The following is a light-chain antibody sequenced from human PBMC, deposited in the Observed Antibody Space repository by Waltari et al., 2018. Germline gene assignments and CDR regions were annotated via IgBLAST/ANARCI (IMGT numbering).Light chain of an antibody. CDR3: QQYDNWPPYT. J-gene: IGKJ2*01. Sequence: EIVMSHSPATLSVSPGERATLSCRASQSVSSNLAWYQQKPGQAPRLLIYGPSTRATGIPARFSGSGSGTEFTLTISSLQSEDFAVYYCQQYDNWPPYTFGQGTKLEIK. CDR2: GPS. CDR1: QSVSSN. V-gene: IGKV3-15*01.